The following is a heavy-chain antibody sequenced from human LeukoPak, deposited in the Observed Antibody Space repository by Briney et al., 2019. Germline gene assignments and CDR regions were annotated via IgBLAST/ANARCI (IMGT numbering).Heavy chain of an antibody. V-gene: IGHV3-74*01. CDR1: GFTFSSNW. CDR2: INEDGSTT. CDR3: VRDLGGRSGH. D-gene: IGHD1-26*01. Sequence: GGSLRLSCAASGFTFSSNWMRWVRQAPGKGLVWVSRINEDGSTTNYADSVKGRSTIFRDNAKNTLYLQMNSLRAGDTAVYYCVRDLGGRSGHWGQGTLVTVSS. J-gene: IGHJ4*02.